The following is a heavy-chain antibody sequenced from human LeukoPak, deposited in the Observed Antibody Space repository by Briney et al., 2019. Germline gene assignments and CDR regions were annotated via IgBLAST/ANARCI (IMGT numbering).Heavy chain of an antibody. CDR1: GYSFTNYW. Sequence: GESLKISCQGSGYSFTNYWIGWVRPMPGKGLEWMGIINPGGSDTRYSPSFQGQVTISADKSISTAYLQWSSLKASDTAMYYCASNRFGEPMFAFDIWGQGTMVTVSS. CDR3: ASNRFGEPMFAFDI. D-gene: IGHD3-10*01. J-gene: IGHJ3*02. CDR2: INPGGSDT. V-gene: IGHV5-51*01.